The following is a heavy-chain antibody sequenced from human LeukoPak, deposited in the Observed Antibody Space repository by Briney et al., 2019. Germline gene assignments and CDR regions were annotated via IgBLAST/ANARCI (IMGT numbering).Heavy chain of an antibody. CDR1: GGSFSGYY. D-gene: IGHD6-13*01. CDR2: INHSGST. V-gene: IGHV4-34*01. Sequence: SETLSLTCAVYGGSFSGYYWSWIRQPPGKGLEWIGEINHSGSTNYNPSLKSRVTISVDTSKNQFSLKLSSVTAADTAVYYCVYSSSWYHFDYWGQGTLVTVSS. J-gene: IGHJ4*02. CDR3: VYSSSWYHFDY.